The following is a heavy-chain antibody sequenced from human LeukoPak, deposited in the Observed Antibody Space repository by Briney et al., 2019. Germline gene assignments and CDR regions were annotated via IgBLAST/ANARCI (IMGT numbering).Heavy chain of an antibody. CDR1: GFTFRRFW. D-gene: IGHD6-19*01. CDR3: ARGSKVREQWLVLGYYDY. Sequence: GGSLRLSCTASGFTFRRFWMGWVRQAPGKGLEWVANIKQDGSEKYYVESVKGRFTISRDNAKNSLYLQMNSLRAEDTAVYYCARGSKVREQWLVLGYYDYWGQGTLVTVSS. J-gene: IGHJ4*02. V-gene: IGHV3-7*01. CDR2: IKQDGSEK.